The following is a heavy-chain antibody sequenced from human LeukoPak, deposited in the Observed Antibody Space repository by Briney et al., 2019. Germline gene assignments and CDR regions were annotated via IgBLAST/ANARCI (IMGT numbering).Heavy chain of an antibody. D-gene: IGHD6-6*01. V-gene: IGHV3-21*01. CDR3: ARGAKQLSGY. CDR2: ISSSSSYI. CDR1: GFTFSSYA. Sequence: GGSLRLSCAASGFTFSSYAMSWVRQAPGKGLEWVSSISSSSSYIYYADSVKGRFTISRDNAKNSLYLQMNSLRAEDTAVYYCARGAKQLSGYWGQGTLVTVSS. J-gene: IGHJ4*02.